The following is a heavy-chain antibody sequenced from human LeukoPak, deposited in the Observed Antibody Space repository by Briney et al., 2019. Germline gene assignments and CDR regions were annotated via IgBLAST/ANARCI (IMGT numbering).Heavy chain of an antibody. CDR2: IYTIGST. CDR3: ARVGSYSNYALDS. CDR1: GGSISSYY. J-gene: IGHJ4*02. Sequence: SETLSLTCTVSGGSISSYYWSWSREPAGRGLGWVGRIYTIGSTKYNPSLKSRVTMSVDTSKNQFSLKLSSVPAAATAVYYCARVGSYSNYALDSWGQGTLVTVSS. D-gene: IGHD4-11*01. V-gene: IGHV4-4*07.